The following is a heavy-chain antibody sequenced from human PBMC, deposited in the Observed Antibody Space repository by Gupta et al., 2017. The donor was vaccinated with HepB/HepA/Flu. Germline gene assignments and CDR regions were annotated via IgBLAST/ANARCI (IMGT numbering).Heavy chain of an antibody. D-gene: IGHD1-14*01. CDR1: GFTFSRYD. CDR2: ISTSGSTI. CDR3: ARVERTNTPPGEYFQH. J-gene: IGHJ1*01. Sequence: EVQLVEAGGGLVQPGGSQRLSCAASGFTFSRYDMNWVRQAPGKGLEWVSYISTSGSTIYYADSVKGRFTISRDNAKNSLYLQMNSLRAEDTAIYYCARVERTNTPPGEYFQHWGQGTLVTVSS. V-gene: IGHV3-48*03.